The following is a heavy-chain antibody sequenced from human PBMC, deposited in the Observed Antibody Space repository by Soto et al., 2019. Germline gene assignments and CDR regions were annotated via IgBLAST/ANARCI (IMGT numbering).Heavy chain of an antibody. CDR3: AKERSSGWSFDY. CDR1: GFTFSTYA. Sequence: EVQLLESGGGLVQPGGSLRLSCAASGFTFSTYAMNWVRQAPGKGLEWVSGISGSGDSTYYADSVKGLFTVSRDNSKNTLYLQMNSLRAEDTGVFYCAKERSSGWSFDYWSQGTLVTVSS. V-gene: IGHV3-23*01. D-gene: IGHD6-19*01. CDR2: ISGSGDST. J-gene: IGHJ4*02.